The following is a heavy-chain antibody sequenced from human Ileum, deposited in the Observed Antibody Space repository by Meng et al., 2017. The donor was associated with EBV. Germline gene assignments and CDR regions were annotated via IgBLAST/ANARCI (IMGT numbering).Heavy chain of an antibody. Sequence: VLLQYVSRVRVHASAAVSPPWSFGYGSVSSYGYYLSRIRQPPGKGMGWIGYISYTGSTNYKSTLKIRVTISVDKSKNQFSLKRSSVTAADTAVYYCARERGGGDRGIQWGQGTLVTVSS. D-gene: IGHD2-21*02. J-gene: IGHJ4*02. CDR2: ISYTGST. CDR3: ARERGGGDRGIQ. V-gene: IGHV4-61*08. CDR1: YGSVSSYGYY.